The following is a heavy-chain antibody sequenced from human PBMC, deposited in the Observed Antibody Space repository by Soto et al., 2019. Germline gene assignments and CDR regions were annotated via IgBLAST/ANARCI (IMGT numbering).Heavy chain of an antibody. Sequence: PGESLKISCKGSGYSFTSYWIGWVRQMPGKXLEWMGIIYPGDSDTRYSPSFQGQVTISADKSISTAYLQWSSLKASDTAMYYCAPHGLHYYDRRGYYYAQFDYWGQGTLVTGSS. CDR2: IYPGDSDT. D-gene: IGHD3-22*01. V-gene: IGHV5-51*01. CDR1: GYSFTSYW. J-gene: IGHJ4*02. CDR3: APHGLHYYDRRGYYYAQFDY.